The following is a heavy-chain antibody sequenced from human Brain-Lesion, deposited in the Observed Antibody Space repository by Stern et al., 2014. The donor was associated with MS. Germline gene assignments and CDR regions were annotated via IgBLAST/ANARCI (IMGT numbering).Heavy chain of an antibody. J-gene: IGHJ4*02. CDR1: GGSISSSSYY. D-gene: IGHD3-10*01. V-gene: IGHV4-39*01. CDR2: IYYRGST. CDR3: AKLWLGELPESPFDY. Sequence: QVQLVESGPGLVKPSETLSLTCTVSGGSISSSSYYWGWIRQPPGKGLGWIGSIYYRGSTSYNPSLKSRVTISMDTSKNQFSLRLSSVTAADTAVYFCAKLWLGELPESPFDYWGQGTLVTVSS.